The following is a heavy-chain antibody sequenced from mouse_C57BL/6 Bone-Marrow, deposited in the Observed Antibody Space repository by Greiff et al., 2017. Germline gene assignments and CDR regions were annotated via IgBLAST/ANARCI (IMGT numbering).Heavy chain of an antibody. V-gene: IGHV5-12*01. CDR1: GFTFSDYY. CDR2: ISNGGGST. CDR3: ARGDYYGNYFDY. D-gene: IGHD1-1*01. Sequence: EVQVVESGGGLVQPGGSLKLSCAASGFTFSDYYMYWVRQTPEKRLEWVAYISNGGGSTYYPDTVKGRFTIARDNAKNTLYLQMSRLKSEDTAMYYGARGDYYGNYFDYWGQGTTLTVSS. J-gene: IGHJ2*01.